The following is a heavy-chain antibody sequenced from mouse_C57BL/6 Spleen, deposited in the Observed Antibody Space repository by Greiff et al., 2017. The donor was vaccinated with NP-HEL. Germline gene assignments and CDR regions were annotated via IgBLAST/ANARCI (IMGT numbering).Heavy chain of an antibody. V-gene: IGHV1-18*01. J-gene: IGHJ1*03. Sequence: EVKLQQSGPELVKPGASVKIPCKASGYTFTDYNMDWVKQSHGKSLEWIGDINPNNGGTIYNQKFKGKATLTVDKSSSTAYMELRSLTSEDTAVYYCAREGRNWYDYDDYWYFDVWGTGTTVTVSS. CDR1: GYTFTDYN. CDR2: INPNNGGT. CDR3: AREGRNWYDYDDYWYFDV. D-gene: IGHD2-4*01.